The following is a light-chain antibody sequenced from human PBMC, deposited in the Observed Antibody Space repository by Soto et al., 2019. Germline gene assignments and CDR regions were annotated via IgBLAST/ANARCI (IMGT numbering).Light chain of an antibody. CDR2: GVS. J-gene: IGLJ1*01. CDR1: SSDVGDYDY. Sequence: QSVLTQPASVSGSPGQSITISCTGTSSDVGDYDYVSWYQQHPGKAPKLMISGVSNRPSGISYRFSGSKSGNTASQTISGLQAEDEADYYCSSYTSSATLYVFGSGTKVTVL. V-gene: IGLV2-14*01. CDR3: SSYTSSATLYV.